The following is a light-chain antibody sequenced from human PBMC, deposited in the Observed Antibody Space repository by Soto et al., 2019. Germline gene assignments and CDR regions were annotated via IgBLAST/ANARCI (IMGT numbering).Light chain of an antibody. CDR3: QQYNSYWT. J-gene: IGKJ1*01. CDR2: KAS. V-gene: IGKV1-5*03. CDR1: QSISGW. Sequence: DIQMTQSPSTLSASVGDRVTITCRASQSISGWLVWYQQKPGKAPKLLIYKASSLESGVPSRFSGSGSGTEFTLTISSLQPDDFATYYCQQYNSYWTFGQGTKVEIK.